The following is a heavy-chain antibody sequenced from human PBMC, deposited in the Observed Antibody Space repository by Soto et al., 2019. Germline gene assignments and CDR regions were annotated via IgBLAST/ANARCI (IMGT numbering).Heavy chain of an antibody. CDR1: GFSFSSYW. CDR2: IKPDGSEI. CDR3: ARSISAIPGDN. V-gene: IGHV3-7*05. J-gene: IGHJ4*02. Sequence: EVQLVESGGGLVQPGGSLRLSCAASGFSFSSYWMSWVRQVPGKGLESVANIKPDGSEIYYVDSVKGRFTISRDNAKNSVYLQMNSLSAEDTAMYHCARSISAIPGDNWGQGTLVTVSS. D-gene: IGHD2-2*01.